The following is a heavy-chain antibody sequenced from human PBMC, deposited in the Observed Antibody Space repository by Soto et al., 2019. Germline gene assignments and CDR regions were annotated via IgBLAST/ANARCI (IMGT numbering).Heavy chain of an antibody. V-gene: IGHV1-2*02. Sequence: ASVKVSCKSSGYAFTGYYMHWVRQAPGQGLEWMGWINPNSGGTNYAQKFQGRVTMTRDTSISTAYMELSRLRSDDTAVYYCARDITGPVAAAYGMDVWGQGPTVTVS. D-gene: IGHD2-15*01. CDR3: ARDITGPVAAAYGMDV. CDR1: GYAFTGYY. J-gene: IGHJ6*02. CDR2: INPNSGGT.